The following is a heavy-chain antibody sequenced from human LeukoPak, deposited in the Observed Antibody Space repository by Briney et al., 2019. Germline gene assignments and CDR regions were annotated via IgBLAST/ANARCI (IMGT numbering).Heavy chain of an antibody. Sequence: PSETLSLTCTVSGGSISSGSYYWSWIRQPAGKGLEWIGRIYTSGSTNYNPSLKSRVTISVDTSKNQFPLKLSSVTAADTAVYYCARESFWFDPWGQGTLVTVSS. CDR1: GGSISSGSYY. CDR2: IYTSGST. J-gene: IGHJ5*02. V-gene: IGHV4-61*02. CDR3: ARESFWFDP.